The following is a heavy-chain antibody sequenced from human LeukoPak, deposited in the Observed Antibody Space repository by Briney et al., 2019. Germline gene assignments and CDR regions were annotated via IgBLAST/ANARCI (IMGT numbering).Heavy chain of an antibody. V-gene: IGHV4-59*01. J-gene: IGHJ4*02. Sequence: PSETLSLTCTVSGGSISSYYWSWIRQSPGKGLEWIGSIYYSGSSNYNPSLNSRVTISVDTSNNQFSLKLSSVTAADTAVYYCARSYDSSTWPFFDYWGQGTLVTVSS. D-gene: IGHD6-13*01. CDR2: IYYSGSS. CDR3: ARSYDSSTWPFFDY. CDR1: GGSISSYY.